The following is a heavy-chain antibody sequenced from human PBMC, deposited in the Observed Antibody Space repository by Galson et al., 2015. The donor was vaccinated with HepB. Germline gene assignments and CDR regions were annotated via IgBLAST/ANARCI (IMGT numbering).Heavy chain of an antibody. CDR1: GFTFSSYA. D-gene: IGHD2-15*01. Sequence: SLRLSCAASGFTFSSYAMSWVRQAPGKGLEWVSGISGSGGSTYYADSVKGRFTISRDNSKNTLFLQMNSLRAEDTAVYYCAKGYRLRDCSGGSCYTSDYWGQGTLVTVSS. CDR3: AKGYRLRDCSGGSCYTSDY. CDR2: ISGSGGST. J-gene: IGHJ4*02. V-gene: IGHV3-23*01.